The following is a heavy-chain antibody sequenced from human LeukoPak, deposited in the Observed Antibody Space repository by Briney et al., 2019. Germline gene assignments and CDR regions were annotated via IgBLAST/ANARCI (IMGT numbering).Heavy chain of an antibody. D-gene: IGHD6-19*01. J-gene: IGHJ4*02. CDR2: ISGSSSYI. V-gene: IGHV3-21*01. CDR3: ARDRIAVSATETSFDY. Sequence: GGSLRLSCAASGFTFSSYNMNWVRQAPGKGLEWVSSISGSSSYIYYADSVKGRFTISRGNAKNSLYLEMNSLRAEDTAVYYCARDRIAVSATETSFDYWGQGTLVTVSS. CDR1: GFTFSSYN.